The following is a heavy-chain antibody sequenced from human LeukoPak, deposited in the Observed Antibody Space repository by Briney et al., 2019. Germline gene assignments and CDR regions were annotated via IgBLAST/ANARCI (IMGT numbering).Heavy chain of an antibody. CDR3: ARDPSDVNALDL. V-gene: IGHV1-46*01. CDR1: GYTFTTYY. CDR2: VNPSVGST. D-gene: IGHD2-2*01. Sequence: ASVKVSCTASGYTFTTYYMHWVRQAPGQGLEWMGIVNPSVGSTTYAQGFQGRVTMSSDTSTSTLYMELSSLRSEDTAVYYCARDPSDVNALDLWGQGTMVTVSS. J-gene: IGHJ3*01.